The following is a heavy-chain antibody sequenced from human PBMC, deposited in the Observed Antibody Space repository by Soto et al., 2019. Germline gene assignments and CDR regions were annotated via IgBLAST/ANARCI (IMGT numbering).Heavy chain of an antibody. CDR2: ISGYTGFT. J-gene: IGHJ4*02. CDR1: GFTFADYG. V-gene: IGHV1-18*01. CDR3: ARDLGVKPGGCGRCSMDF. Sequence: QVQLVQSETEVKKPGASVKVSCKTSGFTFADYGITWVRQAPGQGLEWMGWISGYTGFTNYAQKLQDRVIMTTDTSTTTAYMELRSLRSDDTAIYYCARDLGVKPGGCGRCSMDFWGQGTLVTVSS. D-gene: IGHD6-19*01.